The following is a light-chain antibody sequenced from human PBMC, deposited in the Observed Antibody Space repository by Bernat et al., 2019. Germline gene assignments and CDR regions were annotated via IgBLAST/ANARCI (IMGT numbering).Light chain of an antibody. CDR2: DVN. J-gene: IGLJ3*02. CDR1: SSDVGGYNY. V-gene: IGLV2-11*01. Sequence: QSALTQPRSVSGSPGQSVTISCTGTSSDVGGYNYVSWYQQHPGKAPKLMIYDVNKRPSGVPDRFSGSKSGNTASLTLSGLQAEDEADYYCCSYAGNSAWVFGGGTKVTVL. CDR3: CSYAGNSAWV.